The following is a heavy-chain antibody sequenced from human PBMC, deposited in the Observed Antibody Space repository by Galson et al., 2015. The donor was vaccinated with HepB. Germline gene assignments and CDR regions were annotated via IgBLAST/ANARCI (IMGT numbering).Heavy chain of an antibody. CDR3: VRGLSGGWYFDP. Sequence: SVKVSCKASGYTFTDYYLHWVRQVPGQGLEWMGWINPHSGDTKFAQIFQGRVTLTKEASINTVYMELSRLRFDDTAVYYCVRGLSGGWYFDPWGQGTLVTVSS. V-gene: IGHV1-2*02. CDR1: GYTFTDYY. D-gene: IGHD6-19*01. J-gene: IGHJ5*02. CDR2: INPHSGDT.